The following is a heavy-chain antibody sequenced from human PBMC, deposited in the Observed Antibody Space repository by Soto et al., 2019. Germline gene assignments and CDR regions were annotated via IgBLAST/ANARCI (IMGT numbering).Heavy chain of an antibody. D-gene: IGHD6-13*01. CDR3: VKDESINWYSGHFRH. CDR1: GFTFDDYA. CDR2: SNWNSGSI. Sequence: QPGGSLRLSCAASGFTFDDYAMHWVRQVPGKGREWVSGSNWNSGSIGYGDSVKGRFAMSRDNAKNSLHLQMNSLSAEDTAFYYCVKDESINWYSGHFRHWGQGTLFTVSS. J-gene: IGHJ1*01. V-gene: IGHV3-9*01.